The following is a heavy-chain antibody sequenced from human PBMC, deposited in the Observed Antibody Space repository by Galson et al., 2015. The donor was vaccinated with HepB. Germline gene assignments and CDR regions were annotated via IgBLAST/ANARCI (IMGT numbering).Heavy chain of an antibody. CDR2: IYYSGST. CDR3: ARVVKTRRYSSSWYPWLFFDY. CDR1: GGSISSYY. Sequence: SETLSLTCTVSGGSISSYYWSWIRQPPGKGLEWIGYIYYSGSTNYNPSLKSRVTISVDTSKNQFSLKLSSVTAADTAVYYCARVVKTRRYSSSWYPWLFFDYWGQGTLVTVSS. D-gene: IGHD6-13*01. J-gene: IGHJ4*02. V-gene: IGHV4-59*01.